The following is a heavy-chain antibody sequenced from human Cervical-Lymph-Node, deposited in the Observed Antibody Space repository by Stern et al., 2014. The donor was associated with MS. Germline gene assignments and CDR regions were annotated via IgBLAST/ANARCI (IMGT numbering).Heavy chain of an antibody. CDR3: ARVPPDDGYYYYGLDV. CDR1: GGTFNTYI. CDR2: VILVFDAL. Sequence: VQLVQSGAEVKKPGSSVKGSCKASGGTFNTYIINWVRQAPGQGLEWMGGVILVFDALMSSQKCQVSGTITADESSSTAYMELSSLRSDDTAVYYCARVPPDDGYYYYGLDVWGQGTTVTVSS. J-gene: IGHJ6*02. V-gene: IGHV1-69*01. D-gene: IGHD1-1*01.